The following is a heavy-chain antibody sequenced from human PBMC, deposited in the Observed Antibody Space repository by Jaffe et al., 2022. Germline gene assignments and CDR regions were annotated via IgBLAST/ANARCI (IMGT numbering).Heavy chain of an antibody. Sequence: ETELVESGGGLVQPGGSLRLSCAASGFPFSDIRMYWVRRPPGKEPVWVSHIDKYGTTTDYADPVKGRFTISRDNAKNIVYLQMNSLRVEDTAVYYCATDGGWRLDFWGPGTLVTVSS. V-gene: IGHV3-74*01. D-gene: IGHD2-21*02. CDR2: IDKYGTTT. CDR3: ATDGGWRLDF. J-gene: IGHJ4*02. CDR1: GFPFSDIR.